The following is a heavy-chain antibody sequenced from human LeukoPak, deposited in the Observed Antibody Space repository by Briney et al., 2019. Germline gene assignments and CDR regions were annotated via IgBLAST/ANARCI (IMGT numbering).Heavy chain of an antibody. CDR3: AKDPGSSSWWYYYGMDV. D-gene: IGHD6-13*01. CDR2: IWYDGSTK. Sequence: AGGSLRLSCAASGFSFKDTGMHWVRQAPGKGPEWLTIIWYDGSTKYYADSVKGRFTISRDNSKNTLYLQMNSLRAEDTAVYYCAKDPGSSSWWYYYGMDVWGQGTTVTVSS. CDR1: GFSFKDTG. J-gene: IGHJ6*02. V-gene: IGHV3-33*06.